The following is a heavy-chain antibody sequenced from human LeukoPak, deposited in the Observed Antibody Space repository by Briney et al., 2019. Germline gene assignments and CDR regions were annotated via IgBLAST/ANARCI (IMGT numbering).Heavy chain of an antibody. Sequence: SKTLSLTCTVSGDSISSTTYYWGWTRQPPGKGLEWIGTIYYSGSTYYNPSLRSRVTISVDTSKNQFSLKLRSVTAADTAVYYCARYSYGGFYFDYWGQGTLVTVSS. CDR2: IYYSGST. CDR3: ARYSYGGFYFDY. CDR1: GDSISSTTYY. J-gene: IGHJ4*02. D-gene: IGHD5-18*01. V-gene: IGHV4-39*01.